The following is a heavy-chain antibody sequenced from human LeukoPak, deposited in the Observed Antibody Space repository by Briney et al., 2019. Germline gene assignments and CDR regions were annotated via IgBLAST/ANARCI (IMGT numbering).Heavy chain of an antibody. CDR3: ARGNSYYDSSDYFPWESFQH. J-gene: IGHJ1*01. CDR1: GGSISSYY. Sequence: SETLSLTCTVSGGSISSYYWSWIRQAPGKGLEWIAYIYYSGSTNYNPSLKSRVTISVDTSKNQFSLKLSSVTAADTAVYYCARGNSYYDSSDYFPWESFQHWGQGTLVTVSS. CDR2: IYYSGST. D-gene: IGHD3-22*01. V-gene: IGHV4-59*01.